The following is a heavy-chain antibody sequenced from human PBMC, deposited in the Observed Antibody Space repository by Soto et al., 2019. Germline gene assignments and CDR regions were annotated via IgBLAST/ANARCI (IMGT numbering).Heavy chain of an antibody. Sequence: QVQLVESGGGVVQPGRSLRVSCAASGFTFSSYAMHWVRQAPGKGLEWVAVISYDGSNKYYADSVKGRFTISRDNSKNTLYLQMNSLRAEDTAVYYCARDLAGDRTGLDYWGQGTLVTVSS. D-gene: IGHD3-16*01. J-gene: IGHJ4*02. CDR1: GFTFSSYA. CDR3: ARDLAGDRTGLDY. V-gene: IGHV3-30-3*01. CDR2: ISYDGSNK.